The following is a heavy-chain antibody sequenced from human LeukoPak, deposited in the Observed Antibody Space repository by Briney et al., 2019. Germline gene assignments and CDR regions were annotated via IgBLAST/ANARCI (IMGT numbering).Heavy chain of an antibody. Sequence: PGRSLRLSCAASGFTFEHYAMHWVRQAPGKGLEWVSHIGTGTSTVGYADSIKGRFTVSRDNAKNSVDLQMSSLRVDDSAVYYCVRDKDWGFDSWGQGTLVTVSS. J-gene: IGHJ4*02. V-gene: IGHV3-48*01. CDR3: VRDKDWGFDS. D-gene: IGHD7-27*01. CDR1: GFTFEHYA. CDR2: IGTGTSTV.